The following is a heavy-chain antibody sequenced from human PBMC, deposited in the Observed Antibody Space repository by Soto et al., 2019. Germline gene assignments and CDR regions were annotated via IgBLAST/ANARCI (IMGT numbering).Heavy chain of an antibody. CDR3: AREAPHFTGTQKLD. D-gene: IGHD4-17*01. CDR1: GGTFSSYA. CDR2: IIPIFGTA. Sequence: QVQLVQSGAEVKKPGSSVKVSCKASGGTFSSYAISWVRQAPGQGLEWMGGIIPIFGTANYAQKFQGRVTISADDSTSTAYMELSSLRSEDTAVYYCAREAPHFTGTQKLDWGQGTLVTVSS. J-gene: IGHJ4*02. V-gene: IGHV1-69*12.